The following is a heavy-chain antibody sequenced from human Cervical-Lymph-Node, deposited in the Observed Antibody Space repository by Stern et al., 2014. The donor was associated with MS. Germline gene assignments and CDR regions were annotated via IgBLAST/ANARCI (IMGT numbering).Heavy chain of an antibody. CDR2: IYPGDSDT. CDR1: GYSFTSYW. CDR3: ARTKGYCSSTSCNWYFDL. V-gene: IGHV5-51*01. D-gene: IGHD2-2*01. Sequence: MQLVQSGAEVKKPGESLKISCKGSGYSFTSYWIGWVRQMPGKGLEWMGIIYPGDSDTRYSPSFQGQVTISADKSISTAYLQWSSLKASDTAMYYCARTKGYCSSTSCNWYFDLWGRGTLVTVSS. J-gene: IGHJ2*01.